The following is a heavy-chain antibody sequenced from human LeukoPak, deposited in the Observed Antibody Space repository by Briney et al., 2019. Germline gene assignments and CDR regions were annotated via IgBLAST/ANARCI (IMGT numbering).Heavy chain of an antibody. CDR3: ARGNYDLLTGYYGNWFDP. Sequence: ASVKVSCKASGYTFTNYYMHWVRQAPGQGLEWMGRINPNSGGTNYAQKFQGRVTMIRDASISTAYMELSRLTSDDTAVYYCARGNYDLLTGYYGNWFDPWGQGTLVTVSS. J-gene: IGHJ5*02. V-gene: IGHV1-2*02. CDR1: GYTFTNYY. D-gene: IGHD3-9*01. CDR2: INPNSGGT.